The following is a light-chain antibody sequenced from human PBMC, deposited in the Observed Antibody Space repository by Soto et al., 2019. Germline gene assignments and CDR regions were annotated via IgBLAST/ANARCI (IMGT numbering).Light chain of an antibody. Sequence: SYELTQPPSVSVYPGQTASITCSGDKLGDKYACWYQQKPGQSPVLVIYQDSKRPSGIPERFSGSNSGNTATLTISGTQAMDEADYYCQEWDSSTAPYVFGTGTKLTVL. CDR2: QDS. CDR1: KLGDKY. CDR3: QEWDSSTAPYV. V-gene: IGLV3-1*01. J-gene: IGLJ1*01.